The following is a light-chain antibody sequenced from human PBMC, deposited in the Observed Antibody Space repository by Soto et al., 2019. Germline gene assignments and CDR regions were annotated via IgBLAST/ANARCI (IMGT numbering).Light chain of an antibody. CDR3: QQRSNWLIT. Sequence: EIVLTQSPATLSLSPGERATLSCRASQSVSSYLAWYQQKPGQAPRPLIYDVSNRATGIPARFSGSGSGTDFTLTISSLEHEDFAVYHCQQRSNWLITFGHGIRLESK. CDR1: QSVSSY. V-gene: IGKV3-11*01. CDR2: DVS. J-gene: IGKJ5*01.